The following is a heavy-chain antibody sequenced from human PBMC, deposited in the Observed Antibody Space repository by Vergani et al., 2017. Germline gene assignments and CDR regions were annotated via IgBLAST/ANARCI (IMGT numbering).Heavy chain of an antibody. CDR1: GFTFSNAW. Sequence: VQLVESGGGVVQPGRSLRLSCAASGFTFSNAWMSWVRQAPGKGLEWVGRIKSKTDGGTTDYAAPVKGRFTISRDDSKNTLYLQMNSLKTEDTAVYYCTTDLYYYDSSGYSVIFDYWGQGTLVTVSS. D-gene: IGHD3-22*01. J-gene: IGHJ4*02. CDR2: IKSKTDGGTT. V-gene: IGHV3-15*01. CDR3: TTDLYYYDSSGYSVIFDY.